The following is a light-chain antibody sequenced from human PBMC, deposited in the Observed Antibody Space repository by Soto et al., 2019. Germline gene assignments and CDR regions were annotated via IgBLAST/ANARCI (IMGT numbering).Light chain of an antibody. V-gene: IGLV2-14*01. Sequence: QSALTQPASVSGSPGQSITISCTGTSSDVGAYNYVSWYQQHPGKAPKLIIYEVSNRPSGVSNRFSGSKSGNTASLTISGLQAEDEGDYYCSSYTSIVTLVFGGGTKVTVL. CDR2: EVS. J-gene: IGLJ2*01. CDR3: SSYTSIVTLV. CDR1: SSDVGAYNY.